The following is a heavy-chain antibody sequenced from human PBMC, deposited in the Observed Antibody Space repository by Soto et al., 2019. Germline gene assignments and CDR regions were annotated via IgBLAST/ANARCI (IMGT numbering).Heavy chain of an antibody. V-gene: IGHV4-4*07. CDR1: GGSISSYY. CDR3: ARQYYDSSGYYYPAGEYYFDY. D-gene: IGHD3-22*01. Sequence: SETLSLTCTVSGGSISSYYWSWIRQPAGKGLEWIGRIYTSGSTYYNPSLKSRVTISVDTSKNQFSLKLSSVTAADTAVYYCARQYYDSSGYYYPAGEYYFDYWGQGTLVTVSS. CDR2: IYTSGST. J-gene: IGHJ4*02.